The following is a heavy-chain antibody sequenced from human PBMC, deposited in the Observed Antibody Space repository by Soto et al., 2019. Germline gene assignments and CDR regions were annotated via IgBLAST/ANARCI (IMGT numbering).Heavy chain of an antibody. Sequence: GGSLRLSCAASGFTFSSYAMSWVRQAPGKGLEWVSAISGSGGSTYYADSVKGRFTISRDNSKNTLYLQMNSLRAEDTAVYYCAKAGGTAVTTNYYGMDVWGQGTTVTVSS. CDR3: AKAGGTAVTTNYYGMDV. CDR1: GFTFSSYA. J-gene: IGHJ6*02. CDR2: ISGSGGST. V-gene: IGHV3-23*01. D-gene: IGHD4-4*01.